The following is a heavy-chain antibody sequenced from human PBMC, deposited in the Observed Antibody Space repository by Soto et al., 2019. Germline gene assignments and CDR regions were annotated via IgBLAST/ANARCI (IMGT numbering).Heavy chain of an antibody. Sequence: PGGSLRLSCAASGFSFSEYSMTWVRQAPGKGLQWVTALSGDTSTTHYADSDKGRFTISRDNSRDTLYLQMNSQRVEDRAIYYCAKPLQQWLLPGAGVDVWGQGTTVTVSS. CDR2: LSGDTSTT. J-gene: IGHJ6*02. V-gene: IGHV3-23*01. CDR1: GFSFSEYS. D-gene: IGHD6-19*01. CDR3: AKPLQQWLLPGAGVDV.